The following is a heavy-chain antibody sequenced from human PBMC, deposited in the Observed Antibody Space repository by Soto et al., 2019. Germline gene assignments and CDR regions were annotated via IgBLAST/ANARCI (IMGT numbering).Heavy chain of an antibody. CDR1: GGTYRSYA. J-gene: IGHJ4*02. CDR2: LIPIFGTT. Sequence: QVRLVQSGAEVKKTGSSVKVSCKASGGTYRSYAISWVRQAPGQGLEWMGGLIPIFGTTNSAQKFQYRVTITADEATSTAYMDLNSLRSDDAAVYYCASNNRASYHFDYWGQGSLVTVSS. D-gene: IGHD3-16*02. CDR3: ASNNRASYHFDY. V-gene: IGHV1-69*01.